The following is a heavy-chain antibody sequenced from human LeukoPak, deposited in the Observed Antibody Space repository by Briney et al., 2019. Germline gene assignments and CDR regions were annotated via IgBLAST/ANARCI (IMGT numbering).Heavy chain of an antibody. CDR2: IAYDGSSQ. CDR1: GFILSDYA. V-gene: IGHV3-30-3*01. CDR3: ARRDYGYFQH. Sequence: GGSLRLSRAASGFILSDYAMHWVRQAPGKGLEWVAVIAYDGSSQYYADSMKGRFTISRDNSKNMLYLEINGLRADDTAVYYCARRDYGYFQHWGQGTLVTVPS. J-gene: IGHJ1*01. D-gene: IGHD4-17*01.